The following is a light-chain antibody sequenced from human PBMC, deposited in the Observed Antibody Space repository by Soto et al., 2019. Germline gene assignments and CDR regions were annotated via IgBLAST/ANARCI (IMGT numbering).Light chain of an antibody. J-gene: IGKJ1*01. CDR1: QSVAGRY. V-gene: IGKV3-20*01. CDR3: QQYGSSPWT. Sequence: EMVLTQSPGTLSLSPGERATLSCRASQSVAGRYLAWYQQKSGQAPSLLIFGASSRATGIPDRFSGSGSGTDFTVTISRLEPEDFAVYYCQQYGSSPWTFGQGTKVEIK. CDR2: GAS.